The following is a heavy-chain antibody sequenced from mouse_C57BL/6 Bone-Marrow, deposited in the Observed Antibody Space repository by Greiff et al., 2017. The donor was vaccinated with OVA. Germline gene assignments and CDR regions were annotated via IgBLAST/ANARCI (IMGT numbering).Heavy chain of an antibody. CDR1: GYTFTSYW. Sequence: VQLQQPGAELVRPGSSVKLSCKASGYTFTSYWMDWVKQRPGQGLEWIGNIYPSDSETHYNQKFKDKATLTVDKSSSTAYMQLSSLTSEDSAVYYCARWGYDYNFDNWGQGTTLTVSS. CDR2: IYPSDSET. J-gene: IGHJ2*01. CDR3: ARWGYDYNFDN. D-gene: IGHD2-4*01. V-gene: IGHV1-61*01.